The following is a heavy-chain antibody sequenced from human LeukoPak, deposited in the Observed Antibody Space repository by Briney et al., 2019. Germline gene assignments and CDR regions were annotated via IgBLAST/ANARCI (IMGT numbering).Heavy chain of an antibody. D-gene: IGHD6-19*01. J-gene: IGHJ4*02. V-gene: IGHV3-9*01. CDR2: ISWNSDYK. CDR1: GFSFDDYA. CDR3: ARELLGIAVAFDY. Sequence: PGRSLRLSCEASGFSFDDYAMHWARQAPGKGLEWVSGISWNSDYKTYAESVEGRFTISRDNAKNSLYLQMNSLRAEDTAVYYCARELLGIAVAFDYWGQGTLVTVSS.